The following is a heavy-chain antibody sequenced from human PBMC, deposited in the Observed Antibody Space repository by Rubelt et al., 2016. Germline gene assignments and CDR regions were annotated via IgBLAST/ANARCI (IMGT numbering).Heavy chain of an antibody. D-gene: IGHD2-15*01. CDR3: ARVSVVVSPQYYFDY. CDR1: GYSIRSNYY. V-gene: IGHV4-38-2*02. J-gene: IGHJ4*02. CDR2: MFHSGTT. Sequence: QVQLQESGPGLVKPSETLSLTCTVSGYSIRSNYYWGWIRQPPGKGLEWIGCMFHSGTTYYNPSLQIRVTISVVPSTSHFSLRLCAVAAADTAVYYRARVSVVVSPQYYFDYWGQGTLVTVSS.